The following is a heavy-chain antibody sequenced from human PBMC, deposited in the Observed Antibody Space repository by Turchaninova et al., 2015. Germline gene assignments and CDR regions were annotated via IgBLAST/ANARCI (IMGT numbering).Heavy chain of an antibody. CDR1: ALIVSDYY. Sequence: EVQLVESGGGLLQHGGYLGICCAASALIVSDYYRSWVRQSPGKGPELVSVIDTGGGTYDADSVKGRFTISRDNSKNTLYLQMNSLRAEDTAVYYCARVGGYPLGAFDIWGQGTMVTVSS. J-gene: IGHJ3*02. D-gene: IGHD3-22*01. CDR2: IDTGGGT. V-gene: IGHV3-53*01. CDR3: ARVGGYPLGAFDI.